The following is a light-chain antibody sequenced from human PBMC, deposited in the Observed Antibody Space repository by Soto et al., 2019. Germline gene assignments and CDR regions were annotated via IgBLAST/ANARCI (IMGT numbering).Light chain of an antibody. J-gene: IGKJ2*01. CDR3: QQYGVSPLMFT. Sequence: EIVLVQSPCTLSLSPGERATLSCSARQSVTNNYLAWYQQKPGQAPRLLIYDASSRATGVPYSFGGSGSGTDFTLNITRLEPEDFAVYYCQQYGVSPLMFTFGQGTKVGVK. CDR1: QSVTNNY. CDR2: DAS. V-gene: IGKV3-20*01.